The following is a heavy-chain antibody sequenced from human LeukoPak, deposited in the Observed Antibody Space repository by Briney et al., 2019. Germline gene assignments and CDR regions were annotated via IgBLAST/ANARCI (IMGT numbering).Heavy chain of an antibody. J-gene: IGHJ4*02. V-gene: IGHV4-59*01. D-gene: IGHD5-24*01. Sequence: SETLSLTCTVSGDSIRNYYWSWIRQPPGKGLEWIGYIYYSGSTNYYNPSLKSRVTMSLDTPKNQFSLKLTSVTAADTAIYYCAREEMASGYYFDYWGQGALVTVSS. CDR3: AREEMASGYYFDY. CDR1: GDSIRNYY. CDR2: IYYSGST.